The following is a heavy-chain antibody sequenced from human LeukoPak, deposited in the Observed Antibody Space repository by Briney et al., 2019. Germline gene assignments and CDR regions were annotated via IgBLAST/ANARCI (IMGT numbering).Heavy chain of an antibody. CDR1: GGTFSSYA. CDR3: ALGLGGYYFDY. V-gene: IGHV1-69*06. CDR2: IIPIFGTA. J-gene: IGHJ4*02. D-gene: IGHD3-10*01. Sequence: ASVKVSCKASGGTFSSYAISWVRQAPGQGLEWMGGIIPIFGTANYAQKFQGRVTITADKSTSTAYMELSSLRSDDTAVYYCALGLGGYYFDYWGQGTLVTVSS.